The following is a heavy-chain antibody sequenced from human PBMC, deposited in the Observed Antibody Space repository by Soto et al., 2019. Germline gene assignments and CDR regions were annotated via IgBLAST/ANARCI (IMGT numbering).Heavy chain of an antibody. V-gene: IGHV1-18*01. CDR3: ATPRGTVTQDPYYYYAIHV. D-gene: IGHD1-1*01. J-gene: IGHJ6*02. CDR1: GYTFTSYG. CDR2: ISAYNGNT. Sequence: QVQLVQSGAEVKKPGASVKVSCKASGYTFTSYGISWVRQAPGQGLEWMGWISAYNGNTNYAQKLQGRVTMTTDTSPRTAYMQLSSLRSDYTAVYYSATPRGTVTQDPYYYYAIHVWGQGTTVTVSS.